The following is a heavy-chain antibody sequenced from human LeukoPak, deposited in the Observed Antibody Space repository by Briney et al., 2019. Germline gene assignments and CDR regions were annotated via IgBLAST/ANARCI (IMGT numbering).Heavy chain of an antibody. J-gene: IGHJ4*02. D-gene: IGHD4/OR15-4a*01. CDR2: IYSDNT. Sequence: GGSLRLSCAASGFTVSSNYMSWVRQAPGKGLEWVSFIYSDNTHYSDSVKGRFTISRDNSKNTLYLQMNSLRAEDTAVYYCARRAGAYSHPYDYWGQGTLVTVSS. V-gene: IGHV3-53*01. CDR1: GFTVSSNY. CDR3: ARRAGAYSHPYDY.